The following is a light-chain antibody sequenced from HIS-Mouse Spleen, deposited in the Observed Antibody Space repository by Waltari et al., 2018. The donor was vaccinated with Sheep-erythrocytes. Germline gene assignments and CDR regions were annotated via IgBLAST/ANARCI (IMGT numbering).Light chain of an antibody. CDR1: SLRSYY. CDR2: GKN. CDR3: NSRDSSGNHLRV. J-gene: IGLJ1*01. V-gene: IGLV3-19*01. Sequence: SSELTQDPAVSVALGQTVRITCQGDSLRSYYASWYQQKPGQAPVLVIYGKNNRPSGIPDRFSGSSSGNTASLTIPGAQAEDEADYYCNSRDSSGNHLRVFGTGTKVTVL.